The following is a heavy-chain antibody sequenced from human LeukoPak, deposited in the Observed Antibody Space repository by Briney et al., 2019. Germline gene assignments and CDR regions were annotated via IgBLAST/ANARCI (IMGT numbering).Heavy chain of an antibody. Sequence: PSETQSLTCTVSGGSISSYYWSWIRQPPGKGLEWIGYIYYSGSTNYNPSLKSRVTISVDTSKNQFSLKLSSVTAADTAVYYCARHGVGAAADYYFDYWGQGTLATVSS. D-gene: IGHD6-13*01. CDR1: GGSISSYY. CDR2: IYYSGST. CDR3: ARHGVGAAADYYFDY. J-gene: IGHJ4*02. V-gene: IGHV4-59*08.